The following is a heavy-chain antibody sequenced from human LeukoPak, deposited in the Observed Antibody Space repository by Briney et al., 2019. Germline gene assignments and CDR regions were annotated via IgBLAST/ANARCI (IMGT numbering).Heavy chain of an antibody. CDR3: ARATSYTGHLGW. CDR1: GGSITNY. V-gene: IGHV4-59*08. CDR2: IYYSGST. J-gene: IGHJ4*02. Sequence: SETLSLTCTVSGGSITNYWSWIRQPPGKGLEWIGYIYYSGSTNYNPSLKGRVTISVDTSKNQFSLSLSSVTAAGTAVYYCARATSYTGHLGWWGQGTLVTVSS. D-gene: IGHD6-19*01.